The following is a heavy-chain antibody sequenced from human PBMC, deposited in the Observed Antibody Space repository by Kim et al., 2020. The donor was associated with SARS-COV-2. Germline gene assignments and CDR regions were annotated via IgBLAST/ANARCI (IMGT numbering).Heavy chain of an antibody. Sequence: GGSLRLSCAASGFTVSNNYMSWVHQAPGKGLEWVSLIYSGGDTHYADSVKGRFTISRDSSKNTLILQMNSLRAEDTAVYFCARDPDAVPAATWGQGTLVT. CDR2: IYSGGDT. D-gene: IGHD2-2*01. CDR1: GFTVSNNY. J-gene: IGHJ5*02. CDR3: ARDPDAVPAAT. V-gene: IGHV3-53*01.